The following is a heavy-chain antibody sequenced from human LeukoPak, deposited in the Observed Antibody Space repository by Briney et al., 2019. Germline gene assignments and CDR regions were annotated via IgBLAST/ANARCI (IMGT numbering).Heavy chain of an antibody. CDR1: GFTFSSYW. Sequence: GGSLRLSCAASGFTFSSYWMSWVRQGPGKGLEGVANIKKDGSEKYYVDSVKGRFTISRDNAKTSLYLQMNSLRAEDTAVYYCARHLSGITGYTYGRGIDYWGQGTLVTVSS. CDR2: IKKDGSEK. V-gene: IGHV3-7*01. CDR3: ARHLSGITGYTYGRGIDY. D-gene: IGHD5-18*01. J-gene: IGHJ4*02.